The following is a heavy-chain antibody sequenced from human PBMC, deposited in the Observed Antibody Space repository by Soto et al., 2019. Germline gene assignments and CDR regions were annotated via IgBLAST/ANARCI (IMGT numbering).Heavy chain of an antibody. Sequence: QVLLVESGGGVVQPGRSLRLSCAASGFTFSSYGMHWVRQAPGKGLEWVAVISYDGSNKYYADSVKGRFTISRDNSKNTLYLQMNSLRAEDTAVYYCAKDRDSSGYGYFDYWGQGTLVTVSS. J-gene: IGHJ4*02. CDR1: GFTFSSYG. V-gene: IGHV3-30*18. CDR2: ISYDGSNK. CDR3: AKDRDSSGYGYFDY. D-gene: IGHD3-22*01.